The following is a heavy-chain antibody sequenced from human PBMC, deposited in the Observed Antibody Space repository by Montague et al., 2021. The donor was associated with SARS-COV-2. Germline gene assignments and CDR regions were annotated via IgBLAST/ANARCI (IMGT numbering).Heavy chain of an antibody. CDR2: IAYNGTNK. J-gene: IGHJ4*02. V-gene: IGHV3-30-3*01. CDR1: GFTFSSYA. CDR3: ARDRGEYSGSPHYYFDY. D-gene: IGHD1-26*01. Sequence: SLRLSCAVSGFTFSSYAFHWVRQAPGKGLDWVSVIAYNGTNKYYADSVKGRFTISRDNSKNTLYLQMNSLRPDYSAMYYCARDRGEYSGSPHYYFDYWGQGTLVTVSS.